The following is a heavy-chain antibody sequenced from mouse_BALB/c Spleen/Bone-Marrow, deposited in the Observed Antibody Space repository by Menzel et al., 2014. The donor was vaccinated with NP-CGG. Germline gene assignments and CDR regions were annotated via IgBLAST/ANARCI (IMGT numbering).Heavy chain of an antibody. CDR3: ARWYYGRAWFAY. Sequence: VQLQQPGAELVKPGASVKLSCTASGFNIKDTYMHWVKQRPEQGLEWIGRIDPANGNTKYDPKFQGKATITADTSSNAAYLQLSSLTSEDTAVYYCARWYYGRAWFAYWGQGTLVTVSA. CDR1: GFNIKDTY. CDR2: IDPANGNT. D-gene: IGHD1-1*01. J-gene: IGHJ3*01. V-gene: IGHV14-3*02.